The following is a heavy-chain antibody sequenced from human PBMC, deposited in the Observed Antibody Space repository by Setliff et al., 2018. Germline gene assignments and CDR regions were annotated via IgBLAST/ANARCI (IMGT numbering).Heavy chain of an antibody. J-gene: IGHJ6*03. CDR1: GGSFSGYY. CDR3: ARGRRGVPYYYYYYMDV. CDR2: INHSGST. D-gene: IGHD2-8*01. V-gene: IGHV4-34*01. Sequence: SETLSLTCAVYGGSFSGYYWSWIRQPPGKGLEWIGEINHSGSTNYNPSLKSRVTISVDTSKNQFSLKLSSVTAADTAVYYCARGRRGVPYYYYYYMDVWGKGTTVTVSS.